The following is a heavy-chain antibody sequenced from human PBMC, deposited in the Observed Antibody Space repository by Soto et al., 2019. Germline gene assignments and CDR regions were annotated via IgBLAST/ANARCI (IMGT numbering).Heavy chain of an antibody. CDR3: VRQGFGRLQGLVDV. CDR2: IDYNGGT. D-gene: IGHD3-10*01. Sequence: QVQLQESGPGLVKPSETLSLTCTVSDDSSSSYKWSWIRQPPGRRLEWIGYIDYNGGTSYNPSLQSRVTISIDTSTKKFSLKLSSVTAADTAVYYCVRQGFGRLQGLVDVWGKGTTVTVSS. J-gene: IGHJ6*04. CDR1: DDSSSSYK. V-gene: IGHV4-59*08.